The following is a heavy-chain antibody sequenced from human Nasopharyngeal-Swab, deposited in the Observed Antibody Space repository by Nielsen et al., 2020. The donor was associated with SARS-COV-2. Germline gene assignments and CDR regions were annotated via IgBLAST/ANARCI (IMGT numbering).Heavy chain of an antibody. CDR3: VRPEGVATSFKYYVQYGMYV. Sequence: GESLKISCKGSGYSYTSYWIAWVRQMPGKGLEWLGIIYPRDSDTRYSPSFQGQVTIYADKSISNAYLQWCSLTASDTAMYYCVRPEGVATSFKYYVQYGMYVWGQGTMVTVPS. V-gene: IGHV5-51*01. CDR2: IYPRDSDT. CDR1: GYSYTSYW. D-gene: IGHD5-12*01. J-gene: IGHJ6*02.